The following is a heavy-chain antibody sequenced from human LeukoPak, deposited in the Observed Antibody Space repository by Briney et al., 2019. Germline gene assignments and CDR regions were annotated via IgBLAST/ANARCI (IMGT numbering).Heavy chain of an antibody. CDR3: RVFSMDSSGYYDDYFDY. CDR2: ISGSGGST. D-gene: IGHD3-22*01. J-gene: IGHJ4*02. V-gene: IGHV3-23*01. CDR1: GFTFSSYA. Sequence: PGGSLRLSCAASGFTFSSYAMSWVRQAPGKGLEWVSAISGSGGSTYYADSVKGRFTISRDNSKNTLYLQMNSLRAEDTAVYYCRVFSMDSSGYYDDYFDYWGQGTLVTVSS.